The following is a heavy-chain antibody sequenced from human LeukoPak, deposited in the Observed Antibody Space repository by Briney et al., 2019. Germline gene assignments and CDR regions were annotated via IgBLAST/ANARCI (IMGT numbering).Heavy chain of an antibody. D-gene: IGHD1-1*01. CDR2: INTDGSST. CDR1: GFTFISYW. Sequence: GGSLRLSCAASGFTFISYWMHWVRQAPGKGLVWVSRINTDGSSTSYADSVKGRFTISRDNAKNTLYLQMNTLRAEDTAVYYCARGPTTYFDCWGQGTLVTVSS. CDR3: ARGPTTYFDC. V-gene: IGHV3-74*01. J-gene: IGHJ4*02.